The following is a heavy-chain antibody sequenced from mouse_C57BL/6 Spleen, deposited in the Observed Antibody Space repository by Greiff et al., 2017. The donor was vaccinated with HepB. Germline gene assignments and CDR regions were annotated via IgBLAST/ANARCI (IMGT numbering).Heavy chain of an antibody. CDR2: IYPRDGSN. CDR3: ARGGYYFAY. Sequence: QVQLQQSGPELVKPGASVKLSCKASGYTFTSYDINWVKQRPGQGLEWIGWIYPRDGSNKYNEKFKGKATLTVDTSSSTAYMELHSLTSEDSAVYFCARGGYYFAYWGQGTLVTVSA. CDR1: GYTFTSYD. D-gene: IGHD2-3*01. V-gene: IGHV1-85*01. J-gene: IGHJ3*01.